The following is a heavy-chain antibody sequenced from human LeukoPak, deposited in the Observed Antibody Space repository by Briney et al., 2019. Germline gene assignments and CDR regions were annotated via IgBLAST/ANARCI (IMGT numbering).Heavy chain of an antibody. V-gene: IGHV3-30*18. J-gene: IGHJ4*02. CDR1: GFTFSIYG. CDR3: AKGPDSSGYYYYVDY. CDR2: ISYDGSDK. Sequence: PGGSLRLSWAASGFTFSIYGMHWVRQAPGKGLEWVAVISYDGSDKYYADSVKGRFTISRDNSKNTLYLQMNSLRAEDTSVYYCAKGPDSSGYYYYVDYWGRGTLVTVSS. D-gene: IGHD3-22*01.